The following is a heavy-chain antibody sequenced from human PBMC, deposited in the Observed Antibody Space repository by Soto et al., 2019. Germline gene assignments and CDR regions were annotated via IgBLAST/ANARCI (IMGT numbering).Heavy chain of an antibody. CDR3: ARDAVTGTAGLDF. D-gene: IGHD6-19*01. Sequence: GASVKVSCKASGYTFSGFYMHWVRQAPGQGLEWMGWINPNSGGTKSAEKFQGRVTMTRDTSISKAYMELSRLTSDDTAVYYCARDAVTGTAGLDFWGQGTQGTVS. V-gene: IGHV1-2*02. CDR2: INPNSGGT. CDR1: GYTFSGFY. J-gene: IGHJ4*02.